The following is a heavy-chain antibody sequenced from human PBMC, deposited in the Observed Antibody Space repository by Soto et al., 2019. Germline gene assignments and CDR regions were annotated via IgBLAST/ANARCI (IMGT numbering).Heavy chain of an antibody. CDR3: ACTPLPGIVLPGGYNYHDGLDI. CDR1: GFRFTSYC. D-gene: IGHD2-8*02. Sequence: ELQLVKAGEEVKKPGESLKISCKGSGFRFTSYCIGWVSKMQGKSMERMVIVYPGDSETKSSPSVEGQVTISAYKSITIAYWQWSSLKATDTAMYYCACTPLPGIVLPGGYNYHDGLDIWGQGTPVT. V-gene: IGHV5-51*01. J-gene: IGHJ6*02. CDR2: VYPGDSET.